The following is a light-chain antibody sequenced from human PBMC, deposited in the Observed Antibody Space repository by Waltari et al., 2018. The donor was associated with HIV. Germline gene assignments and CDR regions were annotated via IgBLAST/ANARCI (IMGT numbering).Light chain of an antibody. Sequence: QSALTQPASVSGSPGQSITISCTGTSSDVGGYTSVSWYQHLPGKAPNLMIYEVTNRPSGVSDRFSGSKSGNTASQTISGLQAEDEADYYCSSYTTDSTLVFGAGTKLTVL. CDR3: SSYTTDSTLV. V-gene: IGLV2-14*01. CDR2: EVT. J-gene: IGLJ3*02. CDR1: SSDVGGYTS.